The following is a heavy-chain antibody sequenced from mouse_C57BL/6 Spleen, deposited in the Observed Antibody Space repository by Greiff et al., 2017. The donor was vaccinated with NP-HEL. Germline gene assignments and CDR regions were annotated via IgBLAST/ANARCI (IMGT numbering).Heavy chain of an antibody. V-gene: IGHV1-64*01. J-gene: IGHJ2*01. CDR2: IHPNSGST. D-gene: IGHD1-1*01. CDR3: AKTTVVNYFDY. CDR1: GYTFTSYW. Sequence: QVQLKQPGAELVKPGASVKLSCKASGYTFTSYWMHWVKQRPGQGLEWIGMIHPNSGSTNYNEKFKSKATLTVDKSSSTAYMQLSSLTSEDSAVYYCAKTTVVNYFDYWGQGTTLTVSS.